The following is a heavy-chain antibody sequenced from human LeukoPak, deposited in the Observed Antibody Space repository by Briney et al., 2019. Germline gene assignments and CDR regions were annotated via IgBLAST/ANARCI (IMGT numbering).Heavy chain of an antibody. J-gene: IGHJ4*02. D-gene: IGHD3-10*01. CDR2: ITDSGST. Sequence: SETLSLTCTVSGVSTRSFLWSWFRHPPGKRLEWIGYITDSGSTNYNPSLKSRVAMSVDTSKNQFSLHLSSVTAADTAVYYCESAGGFWGQGTLVTVSS. CDR1: GVSTRSFL. CDR3: ESAGGF. V-gene: IGHV4-59*01.